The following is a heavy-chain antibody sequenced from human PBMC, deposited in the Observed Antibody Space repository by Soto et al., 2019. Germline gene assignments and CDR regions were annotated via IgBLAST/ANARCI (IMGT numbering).Heavy chain of an antibody. V-gene: IGHV1-2*04. CDR1: GDTFTGYY. CDR3: ARGASHYYSYMDV. Sequence: GASAKVSCKASGDTFTGYYMHWVRQAPGQRLEWMGWINPNSGGTNYAQKFQGWVTMTRDTSISTAYMELSRLRSHDTAVYYSARGASHYYSYMDVWGKGTTVTVSS. CDR2: INPNSGGT. J-gene: IGHJ6*03.